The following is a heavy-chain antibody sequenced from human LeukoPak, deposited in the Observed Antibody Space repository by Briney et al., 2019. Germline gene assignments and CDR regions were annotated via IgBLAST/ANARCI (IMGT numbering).Heavy chain of an antibody. D-gene: IGHD5-24*01. CDR2: ISGSGGST. V-gene: IGHV3-23*01. CDR1: GFTFSSYA. J-gene: IGHJ4*02. CDR3: AKDPRVGSRVATPCH. Sequence: GGSLRLSCAASGFTFSSYAMSWVRQAPGKGLEWVSAISGSGGSTYYADSVKGRFTISRDNSMSTLFLQMNSLRAEDTAVYYCAKDPRVGSRVATPCHWGQGTLVTVSS.